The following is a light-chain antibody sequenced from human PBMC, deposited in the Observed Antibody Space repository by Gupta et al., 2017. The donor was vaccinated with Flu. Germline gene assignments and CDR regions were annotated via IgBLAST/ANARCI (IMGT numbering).Light chain of an antibody. CDR1: ADVVGGSKY. Sequence: QPALTQPASISGSPGQTITISCIGTADVVGGSKYVSWYQQHADKAPRLIIYDVTKRPSEISDRFSASKSGNTASLTISGLRPEDEADYYCSSSTSITTLIFGTGSKVTVL. CDR2: DVT. J-gene: IGLJ1*01. V-gene: IGLV2-14*03. CDR3: SSSTSITTLI.